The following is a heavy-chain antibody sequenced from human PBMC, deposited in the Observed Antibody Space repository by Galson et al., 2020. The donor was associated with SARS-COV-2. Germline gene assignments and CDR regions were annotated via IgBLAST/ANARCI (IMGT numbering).Heavy chain of an antibody. Sequence: LETLSLTCTVPGGSVRSSGKYWVWIRQSPGKGLEYIGSIHYSGSTYYNPSLKSRVTTSVDTSKNQVSLKLSSVTAADTAVYYCARGHYFAYSGRGTLVPV. CDR2: IHYSGST. CDR1: GGSVRSSGKY. V-gene: IGHV4-39*01. CDR3: ARGHYFAY. J-gene: IGHJ4*02.